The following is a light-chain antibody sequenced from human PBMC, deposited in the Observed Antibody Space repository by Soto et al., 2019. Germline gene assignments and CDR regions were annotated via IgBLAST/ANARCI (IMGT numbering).Light chain of an antibody. CDR3: LQDYNYPLT. CDR2: AAS. V-gene: IGKV1-6*01. Sequence: AIQMTQSPSSLSASVGDRVTITCRASQGIRNDLGWYQQKPGKAPKLLIYAASSLQSGVPSRFSGSGSCTDFSLTISCLQPEDFATYYCLQDYNYPLTFGGGTKVEI. J-gene: IGKJ4*01. CDR1: QGIRND.